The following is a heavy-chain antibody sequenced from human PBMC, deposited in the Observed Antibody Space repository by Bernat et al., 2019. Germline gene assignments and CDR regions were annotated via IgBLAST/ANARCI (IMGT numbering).Heavy chain of an antibody. V-gene: IGHV3-48*03. CDR2: ISSSGSTI. Sequence: EVQLVESGGGLVQPGGSLRISCVASGFTFSSYEMNWVRQAPGKGLEWVSYISSSGSTIHYADSVKGRFTVSRDNAKNSLYLQMNSLRAEDTAVYYCAGDAVAGRYWGQGTLVTVSS. J-gene: IGHJ4*02. CDR1: GFTFSSYE. CDR3: AGDAVAGRY. D-gene: IGHD6-19*01.